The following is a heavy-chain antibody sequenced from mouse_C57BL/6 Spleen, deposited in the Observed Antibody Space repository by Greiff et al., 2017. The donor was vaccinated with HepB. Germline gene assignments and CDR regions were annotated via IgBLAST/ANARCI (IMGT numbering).Heavy chain of an antibody. Sequence: QVQLQQSGPELVKPGASVKISCKASGYSFTSYYIHWVKQRPGQGLEWIGWIYPGSGNTKYNEKFKGKATLTADTSSSTAYMQLSSLTSEDSAVYYCALYYGSSYLLWYFDVWGTGTTVTVSS. CDR2: IYPGSGNT. D-gene: IGHD1-1*01. CDR3: ALYYGSSYLLWYFDV. J-gene: IGHJ1*03. CDR1: GYSFTSYY. V-gene: IGHV1-66*01.